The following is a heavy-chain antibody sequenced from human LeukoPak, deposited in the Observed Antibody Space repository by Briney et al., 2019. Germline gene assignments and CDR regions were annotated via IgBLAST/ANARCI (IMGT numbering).Heavy chain of an antibody. Sequence: GGSLRLSCAASGFTFSSYAVSWVRQVPGKGLEWVAGITTGGRPDYADSVRGRFTISRDNSKNTVSLQMNSLRAEDTAVYCCVKNGALAVDYFQHWGQGTLVTVSS. V-gene: IGHV3-23*01. CDR2: ITTGGRP. J-gene: IGHJ1*01. D-gene: IGHD6-19*01. CDR1: GFTFSSYA. CDR3: VKNGALAVDYFQH.